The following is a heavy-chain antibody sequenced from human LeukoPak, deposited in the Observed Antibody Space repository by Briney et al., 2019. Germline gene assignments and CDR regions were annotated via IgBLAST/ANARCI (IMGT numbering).Heavy chain of an antibody. CDR2: IYYSGNT. CDR1: GGSISSSSYY. Sequence: SETLSLTCTVSGGSISSSSYYWGWIRQPPGKGLEWIGSIYYSGNTYYNPSLKSRLTISVDTSKNQSSLKLSSVTAADTAVYYCARSFGESYFDYWGQGILVTVSS. CDR3: ARSFGESYFDY. J-gene: IGHJ4*02. D-gene: IGHD3-10*01. V-gene: IGHV4-39*07.